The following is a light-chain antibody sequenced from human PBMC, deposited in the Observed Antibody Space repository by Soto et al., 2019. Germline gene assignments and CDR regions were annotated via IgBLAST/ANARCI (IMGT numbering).Light chain of an antibody. Sequence: DIQMTQSPSALSASVVDRVTITCRASQSISSWLAWYQQKPGKAPKLLIYDASSLESGVPSRFSGSGSGKEFTLTISSLQPDDFATYYCKQYNSYSTFGQGTKVDIK. CDR3: KQYNSYST. J-gene: IGKJ1*01. CDR2: DAS. V-gene: IGKV1-5*01. CDR1: QSISSW.